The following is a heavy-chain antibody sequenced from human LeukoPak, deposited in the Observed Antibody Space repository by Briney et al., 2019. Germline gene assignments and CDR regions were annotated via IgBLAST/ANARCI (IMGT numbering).Heavy chain of an antibody. CDR2: IYHSGST. J-gene: IGHJ4*02. D-gene: IGHD3-16*02. V-gene: IGHV4-38-2*01. Sequence: SETLSLTCAVPGYSISSGYYWGWIRQPPGKGLEWIGSIYHSGSTYYSPSLKSRVTISVDTSKNQFSLKLSSVTAADTAVYYCARHPPYDYVWGSYRSSFDYWGQGTLVTVSS. CDR1: GYSISSGYY. CDR3: ARHPPYDYVWGSYRSSFDY.